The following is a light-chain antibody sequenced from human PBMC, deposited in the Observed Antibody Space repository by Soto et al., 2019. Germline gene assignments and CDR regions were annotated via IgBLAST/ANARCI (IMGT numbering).Light chain of an antibody. CDR2: AAS. CDR1: QSVGSN. J-gene: IGKJ1*01. Sequence: EVVMTQFPATLSVSPGERATLSCRASQSVGSNLAWYQHKHGQAPRLLMYAASARATGIPARFSGSGSGTDFTLTISRLEPEDFAGYYCHQYGSSPWTFGQGTKVDIK. V-gene: IGKV3-15*01. CDR3: HQYGSSPWT.